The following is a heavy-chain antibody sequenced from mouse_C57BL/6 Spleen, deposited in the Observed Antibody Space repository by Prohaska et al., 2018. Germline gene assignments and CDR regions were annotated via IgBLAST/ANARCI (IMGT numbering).Heavy chain of an antibody. CDR2: IDPSDSYT. Sequence: MHWVKQRPGQGLEWIGEIDPSDSYTNYNQKFKGKATLTVDKSSSTAYMQLSSLTSEDSAVYYCARNWDAYFDYWGQGTTLTVSS. D-gene: IGHD4-1*01. J-gene: IGHJ2*01. CDR3: ARNWDAYFDY. V-gene: IGHV1-69*02.